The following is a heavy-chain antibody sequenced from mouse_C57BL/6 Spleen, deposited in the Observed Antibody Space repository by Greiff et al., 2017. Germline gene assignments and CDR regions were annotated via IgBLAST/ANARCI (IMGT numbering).Heavy chain of an antibody. CDR3: ARSGDYDWFAY. D-gene: IGHD2-4*01. CDR2: IDPNSGGT. J-gene: IGHJ3*01. V-gene: IGHV1-72*01. Sequence: QVQLQQPGAELVQPGASVKLSCKASGYTFTSYWMHWVKQRPGRGLEWIGRIDPNSGGTKYNEKFKSKATLTVDKPSSTAYMQLSSLTSEDSAVYYCARSGDYDWFAYWGQGTLVTVSA. CDR1: GYTFTSYW.